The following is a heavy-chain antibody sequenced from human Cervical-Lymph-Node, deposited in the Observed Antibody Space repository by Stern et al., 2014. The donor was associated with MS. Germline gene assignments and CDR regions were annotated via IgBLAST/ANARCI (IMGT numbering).Heavy chain of an antibody. V-gene: IGHV1-8*01. CDR2: MNPYSGNA. J-gene: IGHJ4*02. D-gene: IGHD1-26*01. Sequence: QVQLVQSGAEVKKPGASVKVSCKASGYTFTSYDINWVLQGTGQGLEWMGWMNPYSGNAVYAQKFQGRVTMTRDTSTSTAYLELTSLRSEDTAVFYCARGRELLSLDYWGQGTLVTVSS. CDR1: GYTFTSYD. CDR3: ARGRELLSLDY.